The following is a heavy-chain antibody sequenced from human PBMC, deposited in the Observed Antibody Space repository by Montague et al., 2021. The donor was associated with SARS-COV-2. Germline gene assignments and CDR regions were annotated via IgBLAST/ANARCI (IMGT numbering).Heavy chain of an antibody. D-gene: IGHD3-9*01. CDR2: VNGNGTTI. Sequence: SLRLSCAASGFTFSSYGMPWLRQGPGKELVWVSRVNGNGTTISYAGSVKGRFTISRDNAKNTLHLQMDSLRAEDTGVYYCARADRGVAGFDFWGQGTTVTVSS. CDR3: ARADRGVAGFDF. J-gene: IGHJ3*01. V-gene: IGHV3-74*01. CDR1: GFTFSSYG.